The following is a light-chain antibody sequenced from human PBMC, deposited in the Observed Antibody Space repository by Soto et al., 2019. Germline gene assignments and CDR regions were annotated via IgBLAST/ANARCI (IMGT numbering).Light chain of an antibody. Sequence: HSVLTQPPSASGTPGQRVTISCSGSSSNIGSNTVNWYQQLPGTAPKLLIYSNNQRPSGVPDRFSGPKSGTSASLAISGLQSEDEADYYCAAWDDSLNGPVFGTGTKVTVL. CDR2: SNN. CDR1: SSNIGSNT. CDR3: AAWDDSLNGPV. J-gene: IGLJ1*01. V-gene: IGLV1-44*01.